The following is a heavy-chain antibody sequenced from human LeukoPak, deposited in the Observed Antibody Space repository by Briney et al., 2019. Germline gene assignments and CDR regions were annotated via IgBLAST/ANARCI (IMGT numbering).Heavy chain of an antibody. CDR3: ARGYQLQPDAFDI. CDR1: GYSISSGNY. Sequence: PSETLSLTCTVSGYSISSGNYWSWIRQPAGKGLEWIGRIYTSGSTNYNPSLKSRVTISVDTSKNQFSLKLSSVTAADTAVYYCARGYQLQPDAFDIWGQGTMVTVSS. V-gene: IGHV4-61*02. D-gene: IGHD2-2*01. J-gene: IGHJ3*02. CDR2: IYTSGST.